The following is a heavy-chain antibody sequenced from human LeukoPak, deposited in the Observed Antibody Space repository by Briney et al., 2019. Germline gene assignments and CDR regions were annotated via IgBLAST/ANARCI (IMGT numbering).Heavy chain of an antibody. D-gene: IGHD1-26*01. CDR2: INPNSGGT. CDR1: GYTFTGYY. J-gene: IGHJ4*02. CDR3: ARGEGDPVGANSDFHY. V-gene: IGHV1-2*02. Sequence: ASVTVSCTASGYTFTGYYIHWGRQAPGQGLEWMGWINPNSGGTNYAQKFQGRVTMTRDTSITTSYMELSRLTADDTAVYHCARGEGDPVGANSDFHYWGQGTLVTVSS.